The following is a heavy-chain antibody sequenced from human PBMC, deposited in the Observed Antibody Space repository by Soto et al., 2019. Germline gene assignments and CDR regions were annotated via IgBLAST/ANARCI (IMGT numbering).Heavy chain of an antibody. V-gene: IGHV3-33*01. D-gene: IGHD6-19*01. Sequence: QVQLVESGGGVVQPGRSLRLSCAASGFTFSSYGMHWVRQAPGKGLEWVAVIWYDGSNKYYADSVKGRFTISRDNSKNTLYLQMNSMRAEDTAVYHCARDATGDSSGFKHWGQGTLVTVSS. J-gene: IGHJ1*01. CDR1: GFTFSSYG. CDR3: ARDATGDSSGFKH. CDR2: IWYDGSNK.